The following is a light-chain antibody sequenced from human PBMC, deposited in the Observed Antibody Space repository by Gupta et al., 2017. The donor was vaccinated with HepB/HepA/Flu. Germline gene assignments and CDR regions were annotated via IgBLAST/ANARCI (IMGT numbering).Light chain of an antibody. Sequence: QSALTQPASVSGSPGQSITISCTGTSSDIGTYNLVSWYQQHPGKAPKLLISEVSKRPSGVSNRFSGSKSANTASLTISGLQAEDEADYYCSSYSGGDSLVFGGGTKLTVL. CDR1: SSDIGTYNL. J-gene: IGLJ3*02. CDR3: SSYSGGDSLV. V-gene: IGLV2-23*02. CDR2: EVS.